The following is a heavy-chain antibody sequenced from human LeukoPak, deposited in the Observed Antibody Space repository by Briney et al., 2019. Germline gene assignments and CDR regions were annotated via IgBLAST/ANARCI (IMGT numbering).Heavy chain of an antibody. CDR2: TSGRGGNT. Sequence: PGGSLRLSCAASGFTFSSYAMSWVRQAQGKGLEWVSATSGRGGNTYYADSVKGRFTISRDNSKNTLYLQMNSLRAEDTAVYYCAKDLDGYNYHYWGQGTLVTVSS. D-gene: IGHD5-24*01. V-gene: IGHV3-23*01. J-gene: IGHJ4*02. CDR3: AKDLDGYNYHY. CDR1: GFTFSSYA.